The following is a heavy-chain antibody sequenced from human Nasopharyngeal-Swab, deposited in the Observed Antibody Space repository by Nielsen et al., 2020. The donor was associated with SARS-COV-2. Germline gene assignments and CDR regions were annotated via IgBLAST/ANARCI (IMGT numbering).Heavy chain of an antibody. CDR2: INWNSGVI. Sequence: SLKISCAASGFAFDDFAMHWVRQAPGKGLEWVSSINWNSGVIGYADSVKGRFSISRDNTKNSLYLQMNSLRPEDTALYYCARGTADHSNPSFDYWGQGVLVTVSS. D-gene: IGHD4-11*01. J-gene: IGHJ4*02. CDR3: ARGTADHSNPSFDY. CDR1: GFAFDDFA. V-gene: IGHV3-9*01.